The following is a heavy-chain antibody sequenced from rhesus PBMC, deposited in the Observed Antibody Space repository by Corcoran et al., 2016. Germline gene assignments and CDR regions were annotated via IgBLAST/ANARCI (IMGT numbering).Heavy chain of an antibody. V-gene: IGHV3S5*01. J-gene: IGHJ4*01. CDR1: GFTFSSYG. CDR3: AKDPYYEDDYGYYYTYYFDY. Sequence: EVQLVETGGGLVQPGGSRKLSCAASGFTFSSYGMSWGRQAPGKGLAWVSAINIVWGSSYYAVSLKGRFTISRDNSKNTLSLQMNSLRAEDTAVYYCAKDPYYEDDYGYYYTYYFDYWGQGVLVTVSS. CDR2: INIVWGSS. D-gene: IGHD3-9*01.